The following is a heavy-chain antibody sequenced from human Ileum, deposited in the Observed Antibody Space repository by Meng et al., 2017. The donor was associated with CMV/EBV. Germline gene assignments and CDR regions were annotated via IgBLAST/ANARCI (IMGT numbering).Heavy chain of an antibody. Sequence: QVQLTDAGPGSVKLSGTLSLTCTVVGGSISGFYWGWIRPPATKGLEWIGRVYSSGSTDYNPSLQSRVTMSVDTSKNQFSLKLSSVTAADTAVYYCARGSSSWAFDYWGQGTLVTVSS. V-gene: IGHV4-4*07. CDR2: VYSSGST. CDR3: ARGSSSWAFDY. J-gene: IGHJ4*02. D-gene: IGHD2-2*01. CDR1: GGSISGFY.